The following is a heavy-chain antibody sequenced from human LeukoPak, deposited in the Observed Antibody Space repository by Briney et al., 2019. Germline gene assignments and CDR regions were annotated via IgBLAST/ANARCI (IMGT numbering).Heavy chain of an antibody. D-gene: IGHD4-23*01. V-gene: IGHV3-11*01. J-gene: IGHJ4*02. CDR2: ISSSALTI. CDR3: ASGHDYGRNSGASVVRY. CDR1: GFTFSDYY. Sequence: PGGCLRLSCAAAGFTFSDYYMSWIRQAAGKGRGWGSYISSSALTIYSPPSLKGSFTISTDTPTHSLSLQMNSLRAEDPAVYSCASGHDYGRNSGASVVRYWGQGTLVTVSS.